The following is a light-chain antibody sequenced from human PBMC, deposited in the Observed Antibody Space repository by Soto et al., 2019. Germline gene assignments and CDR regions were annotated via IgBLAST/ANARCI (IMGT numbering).Light chain of an antibody. J-gene: IGKJ1*01. CDR3: QQYGSSGT. CDR1: QSISRY. V-gene: IGKV3-20*01. Sequence: IVLTQSPGTLSLSPGERTTLSCRASQSISRYLAWYQQKPGQGPRLLIYDASNRATGIPARFSGSGSGTDFTLTISSLEPEDFAVYYCQQYGSSGTFGQGTKVDIK. CDR2: DAS.